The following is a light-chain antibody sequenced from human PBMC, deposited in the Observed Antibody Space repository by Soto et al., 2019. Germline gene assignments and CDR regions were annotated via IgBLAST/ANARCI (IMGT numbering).Light chain of an antibody. Sequence: EIVLTQSPGTLSLSPGERATLSCRASQSVSSSYLAWFQQKPGQAPRLLMYGASSRATGIPDRFSGSGSGTDFTLTISRLEPEDFAVYYXQQYGSSPRTFGQGTKGDIK. CDR3: QQYGSSPRT. J-gene: IGKJ1*01. V-gene: IGKV3-20*01. CDR1: QSVSSSY. CDR2: GAS.